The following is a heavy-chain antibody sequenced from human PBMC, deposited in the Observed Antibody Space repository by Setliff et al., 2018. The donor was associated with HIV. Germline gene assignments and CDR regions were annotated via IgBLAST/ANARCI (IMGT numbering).Heavy chain of an antibody. D-gene: IGHD3-3*01. CDR1: GYTFTSYA. CDR2: INAGNGNT. CDR3: ARDQFDFWSGYQFFYGMDV. V-gene: IGHV1-3*01. Sequence: GASVKVSCKAPGYTFTSYAMHWVRQAPGQRLEWMGWINAGNGNTKYSQKFQGRVTITRDTSASTAYMELSSLRAEDTAVYSCARDQFDFWSGYQFFYGMDVWGQGTTVTVSS. J-gene: IGHJ6*02.